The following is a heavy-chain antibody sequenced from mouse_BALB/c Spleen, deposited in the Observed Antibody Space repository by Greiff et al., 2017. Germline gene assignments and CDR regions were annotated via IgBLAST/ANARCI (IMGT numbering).Heavy chain of an antibody. V-gene: IGHV14-4*02. J-gene: IGHJ4*01. Sequence: VQLKESGAELVRSGASVKLSCTASGFNIKDYYMHWVKQRPEQGLEWIGWIDPENGDTEYAPKFQGKATMTADTSSNTAYLQLSSLTSEDTAVYYCKGGSYAMDYWGQGTSVTVSS. D-gene: IGHD1-1*01. CDR1: GFNIKDYY. CDR3: KGGSYAMDY. CDR2: IDPENGDT.